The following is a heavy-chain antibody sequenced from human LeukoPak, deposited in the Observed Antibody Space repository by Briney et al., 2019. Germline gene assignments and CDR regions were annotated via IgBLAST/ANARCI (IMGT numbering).Heavy chain of an antibody. CDR1: GFTFKTHA. CDR3: GRLAHNAWYAIDF. V-gene: IGHV3-7*01. D-gene: IGHD2-2*01. J-gene: IGHJ4*02. Sequence: GGSLRLSCAASGFTFKTHAMSWVRQAPGKGLEWLANILPDGSQKYYVDSVKGRFTISRDNPKNSLYLQINNLRAEDTAVYYCGRLAHNAWYAIDFWGQGTLVTVSS. CDR2: ILPDGSQK.